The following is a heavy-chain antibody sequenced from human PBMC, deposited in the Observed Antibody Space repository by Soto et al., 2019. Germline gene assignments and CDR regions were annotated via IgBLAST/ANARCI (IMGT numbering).Heavy chain of an antibody. CDR3: TRKRFGMDV. Sequence: GGSLRRSCAASGFTFSNSWMSWVRQAPGKGLEWVANIKEDGSEKDYVDPVKGRFTITRDNAKNSLYLQMNNLRAEDTAVYFCTRKRFGMDVWGQGTTVTVSS. V-gene: IGHV3-7*03. J-gene: IGHJ6*02. CDR1: GFTFSNSW. CDR2: IKEDGSEK.